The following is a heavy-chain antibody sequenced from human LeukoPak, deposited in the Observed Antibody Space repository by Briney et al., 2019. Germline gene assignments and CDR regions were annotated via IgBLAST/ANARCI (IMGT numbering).Heavy chain of an antibody. CDR2: IYHTGNT. Sequence: SETLSLTCTVSGGSISSSSYYWGWIRQTPGKGLEWIGSIYHTGNTYYNPSLESRVTISVDTPKNQYSLKLRSVTATDTAMYYCVRDWGRERPEYWGQGTLVTVSS. CDR1: GGSISSSSYY. V-gene: IGHV4-39*02. CDR3: VRDWGRERPEY. D-gene: IGHD1-14*01. J-gene: IGHJ4*02.